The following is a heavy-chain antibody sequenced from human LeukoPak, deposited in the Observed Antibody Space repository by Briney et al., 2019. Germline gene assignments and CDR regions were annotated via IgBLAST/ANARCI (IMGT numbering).Heavy chain of an antibody. CDR3: ARGNHPGDYGDYEERMSDY. CDR1: GGSFSGYY. Sequence: PSETLSLTCAVYGGSFSGYYWSWIRQPPGKGLEWIGEINHSGSTNYNPSLKSRVTISVDTPKNQFSLKLSSVTAADTAVYYCARGNHPGDYGDYEERMSDYWGQGTLVTVSS. D-gene: IGHD4-17*01. CDR2: INHSGST. V-gene: IGHV4-34*01. J-gene: IGHJ4*02.